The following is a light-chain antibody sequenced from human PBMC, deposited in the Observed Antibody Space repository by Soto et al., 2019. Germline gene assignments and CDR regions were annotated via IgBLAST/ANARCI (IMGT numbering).Light chain of an antibody. CDR2: IEGNGDY. CDR1: GGHSGYI. J-gene: IGLJ1*01. CDR3: ETWARNSHV. Sequence: QLVLTQSSSASASLGSSVKLSCTLSGGHSGYIIAWHQQLPGKAPRFLLKIEGNGDYNRGSGVPARFSGSNSGADRYLTISNLHSEDEGDYHCETWARNSHVFRPGTKLTV. V-gene: IGLV4-60*03.